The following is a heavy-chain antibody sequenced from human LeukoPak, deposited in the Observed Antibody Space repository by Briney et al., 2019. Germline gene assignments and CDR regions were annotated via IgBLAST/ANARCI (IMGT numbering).Heavy chain of an antibody. CDR3: AKARHCGGDCYSLMDY. CDR1: GFTFSTYG. D-gene: IGHD2-21*02. Sequence: GGSLRLSCAASGFTFSTYGMHWVRQAPGKGLEWVAVISYDGSTKYYADSVKGRFTISRDNSKNTLFLQMNSLRADDAAVYYCAKARHCGGDCYSLMDYWGQGILVTVSS. V-gene: IGHV3-30*18. J-gene: IGHJ4*02. CDR2: ISYDGSTK.